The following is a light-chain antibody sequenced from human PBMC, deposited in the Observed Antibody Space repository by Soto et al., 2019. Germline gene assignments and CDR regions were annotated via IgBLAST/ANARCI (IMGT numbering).Light chain of an antibody. CDR3: QQYNDWPWT. CDR2: GAS. V-gene: IGKV3-15*01. Sequence: EIGVTQSPATLSVSQGGRATLSCRASQSISGTLAWYQQKPGQAPRLLIHGASTRAPGFPARFSGSGSGTDFTLTISSLQSEDFAVYYCQQYNDWPWTFGQGTKVDI. CDR1: QSISGT. J-gene: IGKJ1*01.